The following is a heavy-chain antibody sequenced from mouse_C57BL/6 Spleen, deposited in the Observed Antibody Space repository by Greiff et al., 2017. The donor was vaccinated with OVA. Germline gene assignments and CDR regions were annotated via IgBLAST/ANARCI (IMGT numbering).Heavy chain of an antibody. CDR1: GFTFSDFY. V-gene: IGHV7-1*01. CDR2: SRNKANDYTT. D-gene: IGHD2-4*01. Sequence: EVNLVESGGGLVQSGRSLRLSCATSGFTFSDFYMEWVRQAPGKGLEWIAASRNKANDYTTEYSASVKGRFIVSRDTSQSILYLQMNALRAEDTAIYYCARDANDYDYAMDYWGQGTSVTVSS. CDR3: ARDANDYDYAMDY. J-gene: IGHJ4*01.